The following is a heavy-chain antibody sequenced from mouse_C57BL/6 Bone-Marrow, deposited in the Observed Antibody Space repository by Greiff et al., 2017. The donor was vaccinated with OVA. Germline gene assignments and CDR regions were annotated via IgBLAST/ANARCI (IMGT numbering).Heavy chain of an antibody. CDR3: ARTYYYGIAMDY. J-gene: IGHJ4*01. CDR2: LYPGDGAT. CDR1: GYAFSSSW. V-gene: IGHV1-82*01. D-gene: IGHD1-1*01. Sequence: QVQLQQSGPELVKPGASVKISCKASGYAFSSSWMNWVKQRPGKGLEWIGRLYPGDGATNYHAKFKGKATLTADQSSSKAYIQLSRLTSEDSAVYFCARTYYYGIAMDYGGQGTSVTVSS.